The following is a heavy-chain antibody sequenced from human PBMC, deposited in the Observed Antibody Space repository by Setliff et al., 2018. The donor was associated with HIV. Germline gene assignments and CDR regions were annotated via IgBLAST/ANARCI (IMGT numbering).Heavy chain of an antibody. CDR2: IYHSGKT. CDR1: GGSISDNKYY. Sequence: TSETLSLTCSVSGGSISDNKYYWSWIRQPPGKGLEWTGSIYHSGKTYYNPSLKSRLTISVDTSKNQFSLKLSSVTAADTAVYYCARAPPGIQNDAFDVWGQGTMVTVSS. V-gene: IGHV4-39*01. CDR3: ARAPPGIQNDAFDV. J-gene: IGHJ3*01.